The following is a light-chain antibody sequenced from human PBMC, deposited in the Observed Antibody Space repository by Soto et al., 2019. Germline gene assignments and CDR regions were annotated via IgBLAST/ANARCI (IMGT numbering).Light chain of an antibody. V-gene: IGKV1-5*01. CDR2: DAS. CDR1: QSVRSS. CDR3: QQYNSYST. J-gene: IGKJ1*01. Sequence: EIVLTQSPGTLSLSPGERATLNCRASQSVRSSYLAWYQQKPGKAPKLLIYDASSLESGVPSRFSGSGSGTEFTLTISSLQPEDFASYYCQQYNSYSTFGQGTKVDI.